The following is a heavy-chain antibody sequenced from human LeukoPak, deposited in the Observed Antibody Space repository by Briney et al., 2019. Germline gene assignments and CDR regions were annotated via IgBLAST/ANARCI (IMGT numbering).Heavy chain of an antibody. V-gene: IGHV4-38-2*01. CDR2: IYHSGST. CDR1: GYSISSGYY. D-gene: IGHD1-1*01. J-gene: IGHJ4*02. CDR3: AANEGSDLDY. Sequence: SETLSLTCAVSGYSISSGYYWGWIRQPPGKGLEWIGSIYHSGSTYYNPSLKSRVTISTDTSKNQFSLKLTSVTAADTALYYCAANEGSDLDYWGQGTLVTVSS.